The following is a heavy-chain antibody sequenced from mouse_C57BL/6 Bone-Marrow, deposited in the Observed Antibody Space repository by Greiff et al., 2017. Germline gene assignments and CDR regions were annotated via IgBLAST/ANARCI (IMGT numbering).Heavy chain of an antibody. CDR3: ARGDWDY. CDR2: IYPRSGNT. J-gene: IGHJ2*01. V-gene: IGHV1-81*01. D-gene: IGHD3-3*01. Sequence: VQLQESGAELARPGASVTLSCKASGYTFTSYGISWVKQRTGQGLEWIGEIYPRSGNTYYNEKFKGKATLTADKSSSTAYMELRSLTSEDSAVYFCARGDWDYSGQGTTLPFSS. CDR1: GYTFTSYG.